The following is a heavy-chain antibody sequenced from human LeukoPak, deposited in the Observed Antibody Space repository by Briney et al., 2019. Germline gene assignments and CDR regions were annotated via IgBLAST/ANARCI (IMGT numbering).Heavy chain of an antibody. J-gene: IGHJ4*02. V-gene: IGHV3-23*01. D-gene: IGHD6-19*01. CDR1: GFTFSSYA. CDR2: ISGSGGST. Sequence: GGSLRLSCAASGFTFSSYAMSWVRQAPGKGLEWVSGISGSGGSTYYADSVKGRFTISRDNSKNTLYLQMNSLRAEDTAVYYCAKGAPSAVADTRGLLDYWGQGTLVTVSS. CDR3: AKGAPSAVADTRGLLDY.